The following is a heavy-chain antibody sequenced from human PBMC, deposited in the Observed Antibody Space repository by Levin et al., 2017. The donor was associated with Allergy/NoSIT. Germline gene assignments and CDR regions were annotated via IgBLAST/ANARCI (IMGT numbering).Heavy chain of an antibody. CDR3: AGRGPVARDLDF. V-gene: IGHV3-7*03. CDR1: GLTFDDYW. D-gene: IGHD2-15*01. CDR2: INEDGSEK. J-gene: IGHJ4*02. Sequence: GGSLRLSCEVSGLTFDDYWMTWVRHAPGKGLEWVAHINEDGSEKDYVGSVRGRFTISRDNAKKVLYLQMSRLRAEDTAAYYCAGRGPVARDLDFWGRGTLVAVSS.